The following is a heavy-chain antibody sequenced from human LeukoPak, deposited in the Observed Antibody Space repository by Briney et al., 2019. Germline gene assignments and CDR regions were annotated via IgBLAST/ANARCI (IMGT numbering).Heavy chain of an antibody. D-gene: IGHD5-18*01. V-gene: IGHV3-21*01. Sequence: GGSLRLSCAASGFTFSSYSMNWVRQAPGKGLEWVSSISSSSYIYYADSVKGRFTISRDNARNSLYLQMNSLRAEDTAVYYCARSSTAMVKNYFDYWGQGTLVTVSS. CDR2: ISSSSYI. CDR1: GFTFSSYS. J-gene: IGHJ4*02. CDR3: ARSSTAMVKNYFDY.